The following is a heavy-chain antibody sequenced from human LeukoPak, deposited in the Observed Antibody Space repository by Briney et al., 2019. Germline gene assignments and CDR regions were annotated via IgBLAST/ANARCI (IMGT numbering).Heavy chain of an antibody. CDR1: GYTFTGYY. D-gene: IGHD5-18*01. CDR2: INPNSGGT. Sequence: ASVKVSCKASGYTFTGYYMHWVRQAPGQGLEWMGWINPNSGGTNYAQKFQGWVTMTRDTSISTAYMELSRLRSDDTAVYYCARAWAGNPSDTAHFDYWGQGTLVTVSS. CDR3: ARAWAGNPSDTAHFDY. J-gene: IGHJ4*02. V-gene: IGHV1-2*04.